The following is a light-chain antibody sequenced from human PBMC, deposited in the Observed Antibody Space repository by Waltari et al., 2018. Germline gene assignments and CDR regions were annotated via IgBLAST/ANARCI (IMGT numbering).Light chain of an antibody. CDR3: CSYAGSSTLEV. J-gene: IGLJ2*01. Sequence: QSALTQPASVSGSPGQAITISCTGTSSDVGSYNLFSWYQQHPGKAPKLMIYEGSKRPSGVSNRFSGSKSGNTASLTISGLQAEDEADYYCCSYAGSSTLEVFGGGTKLTVL. CDR1: SSDVGSYNL. CDR2: EGS. V-gene: IGLV2-23*03.